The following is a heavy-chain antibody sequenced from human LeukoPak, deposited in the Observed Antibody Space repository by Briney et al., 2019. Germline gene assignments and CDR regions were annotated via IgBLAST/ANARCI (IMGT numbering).Heavy chain of an antibody. J-gene: IGHJ4*02. CDR3: ATDHHYGGNGAFDY. Sequence: ASVKVSCKVSGYTLTELSMHWVRQAPGKGLEWMGGFDPEDGETIYAQKFQGRVTMTEDTSTDTAYMELSSLRSEDTAVYYCATDHHYGGNGAFDYWGQGTLVTVSS. CDR1: GYTLTELS. CDR2: FDPEDGET. V-gene: IGHV1-24*01. D-gene: IGHD4-23*01.